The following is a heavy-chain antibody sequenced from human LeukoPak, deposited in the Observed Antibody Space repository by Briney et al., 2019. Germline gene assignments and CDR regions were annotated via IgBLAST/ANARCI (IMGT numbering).Heavy chain of an antibody. Sequence: SETLSLTCTVSGGSISSYYWSWIRQPAGKGLEWIGRIYTSGSTNYNPSLKSRVTISVDTSKNQFSLKLSSVTAADTAVYYCARRRYSSSWSPAGAFDIWGQGTMVTVSS. CDR1: GGSISSYY. D-gene: IGHD6-13*01. J-gene: IGHJ3*02. V-gene: IGHV4-4*07. CDR2: IYTSGST. CDR3: ARRRYSSSWSPAGAFDI.